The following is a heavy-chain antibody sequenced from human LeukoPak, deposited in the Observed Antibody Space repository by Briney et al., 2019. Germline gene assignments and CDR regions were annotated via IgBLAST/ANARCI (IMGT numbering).Heavy chain of an antibody. CDR1: GYSFTSYW. J-gene: IGHJ6*03. V-gene: IGHV5-51*01. CDR2: IYLGDSDT. D-gene: IGHD3-16*01. Sequence: GESVKISCKGSGYSFTSYWIGGVRQMPGKGLEWMGIIYLGDSDTRYSPSFQGQVTISADKSISTAYLKWSSLKASDTAMYYCARRPKGAYYYYMDVWGKGTTVTVSS. CDR3: ARRPKGAYYYYMDV.